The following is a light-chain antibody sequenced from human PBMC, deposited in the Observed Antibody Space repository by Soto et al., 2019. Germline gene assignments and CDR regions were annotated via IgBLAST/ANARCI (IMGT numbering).Light chain of an antibody. Sequence: EIVFTQSPGTLSLSPGERATLSCRASQSVSSSYLAWYQQKPGQAPRLLIYGASSRATGIPDRFSGSGSGTDFTLTIGRLEPADFAVYYCQQYGSSPRTFGQGTKLEIK. J-gene: IGKJ2*02. CDR2: GAS. CDR1: QSVSSSY. CDR3: QQYGSSPRT. V-gene: IGKV3-20*01.